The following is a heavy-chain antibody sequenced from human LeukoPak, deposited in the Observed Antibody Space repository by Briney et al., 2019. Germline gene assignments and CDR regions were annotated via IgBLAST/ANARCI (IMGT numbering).Heavy chain of an antibody. CDR3: ARDGGSYSLDY. CDR2: IFPSGGEI. CDR1: GFTFSTFA. Sequence: GGSLRLSCEASGFTFSTFAMIWVRQPPGKGLEWVSSIFPSGGEIHYADSVRGRFTISRDNSKNTVFLQMNSLTGEDTAVYYCARDGGSYSLDYWGQGTLVTDSS. J-gene: IGHJ4*02. D-gene: IGHD1-26*01. V-gene: IGHV3-23*01.